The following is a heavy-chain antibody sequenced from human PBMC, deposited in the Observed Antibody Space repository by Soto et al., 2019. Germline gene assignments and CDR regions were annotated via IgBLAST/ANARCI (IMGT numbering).Heavy chain of an antibody. CDR3: ARQSCSSTSCYTLIGWFEP. CDR2: ISPIFGTG. CDR1: GGTFSSYA. V-gene: IGHV1-69*06. D-gene: IGHD2-2*02. J-gene: IGHJ5*02. Sequence: SVKASCKASGGTFSSYAISWVRQAPGQGLEWLGGISPIFGTGNYAQKFQGRVTITADKSTSTAYMELSSLRSEDTAVYYCARQSCSSTSCYTLIGWFEPWGQGTKVTVSS.